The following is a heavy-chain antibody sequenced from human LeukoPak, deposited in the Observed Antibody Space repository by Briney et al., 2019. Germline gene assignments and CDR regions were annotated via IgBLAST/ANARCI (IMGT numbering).Heavy chain of an antibody. Sequence: PSETLSLTCTVSGGSISSYYWSWIRQPPGKGLEWVGYIYYTGTTNYNPSLKSRVTISLDTSKNQFSLKLSSVTAADTAVYYCARDSLHYDFWSGYSTYYYYYMDVWGKGTTVTVSS. CDR3: ARDSLHYDFWSGYSTYYYYYMDV. V-gene: IGHV4-59*12. J-gene: IGHJ6*03. CDR1: GGSISSYY. CDR2: IYYTGTT. D-gene: IGHD3-3*01.